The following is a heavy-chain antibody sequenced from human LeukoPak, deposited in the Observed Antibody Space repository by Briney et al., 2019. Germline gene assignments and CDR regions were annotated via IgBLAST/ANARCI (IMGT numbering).Heavy chain of an antibody. CDR1: GGSFSGYY. CDR3: ARAFPYGDYGVTDAFDI. J-gene: IGHJ3*02. Sequence: PSETLSLTCAVYGGSFSGYYWSWIRQPAGKGLEWIGRIYTSGSTNYNPSLKSRVTMSVDTSKNQFSLKLSSVTAADTAVYYCARAFPYGDYGVTDAFDIWGQGTMVPVSS. V-gene: IGHV4-59*10. D-gene: IGHD4-17*01. CDR2: IYTSGST.